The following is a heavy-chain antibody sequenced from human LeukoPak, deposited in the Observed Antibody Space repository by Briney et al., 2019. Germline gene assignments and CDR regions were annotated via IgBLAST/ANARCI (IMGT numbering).Heavy chain of an antibody. J-gene: IGHJ4*02. V-gene: IGHV4-38-2*01. CDR2: IYHSGST. D-gene: IGHD1-1*01. CDR1: GYSISSGYY. Sequence: SETLSLTCAVSGYSISSGYYWGWIRQPPGKGLGWIGSIYHSGSTYYNPSLKSRVTISVDTSKNQFSLKLSSVTAADTAVYYCARHDRGRTTRYWGQGTLVTVSS. CDR3: ARHDRGRTTRY.